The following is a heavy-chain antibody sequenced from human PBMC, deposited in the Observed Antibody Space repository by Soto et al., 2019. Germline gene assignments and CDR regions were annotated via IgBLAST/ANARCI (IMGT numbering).Heavy chain of an antibody. Sequence: GGSLGLSCAASGFTFSSYWMHWVRQAPGKGLVWVSRINSDGSSTSYADSVKGRFTISRDNAKNTLYLQMNSLRAEDTAVYYCARVGNWNQLFDPWGQGTLVTVSS. J-gene: IGHJ5*02. CDR1: GFTFSSYW. CDR3: ARVGNWNQLFDP. V-gene: IGHV3-74*01. D-gene: IGHD1-1*01. CDR2: INSDGSST.